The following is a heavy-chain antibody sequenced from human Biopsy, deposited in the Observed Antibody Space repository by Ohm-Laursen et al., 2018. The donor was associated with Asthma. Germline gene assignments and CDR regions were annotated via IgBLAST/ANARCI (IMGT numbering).Heavy chain of an antibody. Sequence: LSLTCAASGFAVSRDYMFWVRQAPGKGLEWVSVIYSGGTSHTADSVRGRFTISRDYPKNTLYLQMHSLRAEDTAVYYCARGDSSNWSHYYFDYWGQRTLVTVSS. CDR2: IYSGGTS. J-gene: IGHJ4*02. CDR1: GFAVSRDY. CDR3: ARGDSSNWSHYYFDY. V-gene: IGHV3-53*01. D-gene: IGHD3-22*01.